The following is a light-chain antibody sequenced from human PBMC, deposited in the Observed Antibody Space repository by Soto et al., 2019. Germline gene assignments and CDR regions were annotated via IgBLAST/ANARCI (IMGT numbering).Light chain of an antibody. V-gene: IGKV1-12*01. CDR1: QGLSSW. CDR3: QQANSFPLT. J-gene: IGKJ5*01. Sequence: DIQMTQSPSSVSASVGDRVTITCRASQGLSSWLAWYQQKPGKAPKLLIYAASSLQSGVPSRFRGSGSGTGFTLTISSLLPEDFATYYCQQANSFPLTFGRGTRREIK. CDR2: AAS.